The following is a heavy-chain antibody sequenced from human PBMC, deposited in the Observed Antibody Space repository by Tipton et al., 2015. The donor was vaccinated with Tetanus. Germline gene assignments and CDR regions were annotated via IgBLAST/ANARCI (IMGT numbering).Heavy chain of an antibody. J-gene: IGHJ4*02. D-gene: IGHD4-17*01. CDR2: INHSGGST. V-gene: IGHV1-46*01. CDR3: ARDPGSPYGDYGTHFDY. Sequence: QVQLVQSGAEVKKPGASVKGSCKASGYTFTSYYMHWVRQAPGQELEWMVIINHSGGSTSYAQKFQGRVTMTRDTSTSSVYRELSSLRSEDTAVYYCARDPGSPYGDYGTHFDYWGQGTLVTVSS. CDR1: GYTFTSYY.